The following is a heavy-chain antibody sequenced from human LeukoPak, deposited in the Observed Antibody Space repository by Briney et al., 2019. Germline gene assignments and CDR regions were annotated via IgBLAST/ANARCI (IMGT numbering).Heavy chain of an antibody. CDR3: ARSHSSFRLYHFYY. J-gene: IGHJ4*02. CDR1: GFTFTDQW. Sequence: ASVKLSCKASGFTFTDQWIHWVRQAPGQGLEWLGWINPNSGGTNYAQKFEGRIAMTTDTPINTRYVEMTRLTSDDTAVYYCARSHSSFRLYHFYYWGQGTLVTGSS. D-gene: IGHD6-13*01. V-gene: IGHV1-2*02. CDR2: INPNSGGT.